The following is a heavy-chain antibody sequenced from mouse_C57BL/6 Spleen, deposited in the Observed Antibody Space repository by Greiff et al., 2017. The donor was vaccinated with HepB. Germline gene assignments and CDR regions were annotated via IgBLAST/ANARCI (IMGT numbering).Heavy chain of an antibody. CDR3: ARGLLSGFDY. J-gene: IGHJ2*01. D-gene: IGHD3-1*01. CDR2: IHPNSGST. V-gene: IGHV1-64*01. Sequence: PGQGLEWIGMIHPNSGSTNYNEKFKSKATLTVDKSSSTAYMQLSSLTSEDSAVYYCARGLLSGFDYWGQGTTLTVSS.